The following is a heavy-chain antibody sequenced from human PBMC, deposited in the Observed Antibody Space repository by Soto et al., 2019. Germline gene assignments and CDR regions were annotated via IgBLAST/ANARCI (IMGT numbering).Heavy chain of an antibody. CDR3: ATVLRAGSLNNDDRFDY. CDR1: GYTLTELS. CDR2: FDPEDGET. D-gene: IGHD1-26*01. Sequence: ASVKVSCKVSGYTLTELSMHWVRQAPGKGLEWMGGFDPEDGETIYAQKFQGRVTMTEDTSTDTAYMELSSLRSEDTAVYYCATVLRAGSLNNDDRFDYWGQGTLVTVSS. J-gene: IGHJ4*02. V-gene: IGHV1-24*01.